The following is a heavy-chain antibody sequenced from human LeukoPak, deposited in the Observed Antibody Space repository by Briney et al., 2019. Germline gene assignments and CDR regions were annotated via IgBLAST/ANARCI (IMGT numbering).Heavy chain of an antibody. CDR1: GYTLTELS. V-gene: IGHV1-24*01. Sequence: ASVNVSCKVSGYTLTELSIHWVRQAPGKGLEWMGGLDPEDGETIYAQMFHARLTMTEDTSTDTAYMELSSLKSDDTAVYYCGTDSNCGAGSCVAFDIWGQGTMVTVSS. J-gene: IGHJ3*02. D-gene: IGHD2-15*01. CDR3: GTDSNCGAGSCVAFDI. CDR2: LDPEDGET.